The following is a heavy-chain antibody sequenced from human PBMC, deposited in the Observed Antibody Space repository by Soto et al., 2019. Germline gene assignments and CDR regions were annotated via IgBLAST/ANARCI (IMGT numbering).Heavy chain of an antibody. D-gene: IGHD3-16*02. CDR2: IVPSLDTT. CDR1: GGTFSSSG. V-gene: IGHV1-69*11. Sequence: QVHLVQSGTEVKKPGSSVKVSCKASGGTFSSSGFSWVRQAPGQGLEWMGMIVPSLDTTDYAQKFQARVTITADEVTSTASMELRSLRSEDTAVYYCARWPQPRYTADPYAVDVWGQGTRVIVSS. CDR3: ARWPQPRYTADPYAVDV. J-gene: IGHJ6*02.